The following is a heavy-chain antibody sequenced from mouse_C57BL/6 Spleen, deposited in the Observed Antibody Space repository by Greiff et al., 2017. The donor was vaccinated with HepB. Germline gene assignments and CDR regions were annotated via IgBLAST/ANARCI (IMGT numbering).Heavy chain of an antibody. D-gene: IGHD1-1*01. CDR1: GYTFTSYW. CDR3: ARGITTWYFDV. CDR2: INPSSGYT. V-gene: IGHV1-7*01. J-gene: IGHJ1*03. Sequence: QVQLKESGAELAKPGASVKLSCKASGYTFTSYWMHWVKQRPGQGLEWIGYINPSSGYTKYNQKFKDKATLTADKSSSTAYMQLSSLTYEDSAVYYCARGITTWYFDVWGTGTTVTVSS.